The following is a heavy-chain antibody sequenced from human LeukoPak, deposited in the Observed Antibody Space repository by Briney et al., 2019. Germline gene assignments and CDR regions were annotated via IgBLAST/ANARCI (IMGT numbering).Heavy chain of an antibody. J-gene: IGHJ4*02. CDR1: GFTFSSYG. CDR3: AKGLYGYY. D-gene: IGHD5-18*01. CDR2: ISYDGSNK. V-gene: IGHV3-30*18. Sequence: PGRSLRLSCAASGFTFSSYGMHWVRQAPGKGLEWVAVISYDGSNKYYADSVKGRFTISRDNSKNTLYLQMNSLRAEDTAVYYCAKGLYGYYWGQGTLVTVSS.